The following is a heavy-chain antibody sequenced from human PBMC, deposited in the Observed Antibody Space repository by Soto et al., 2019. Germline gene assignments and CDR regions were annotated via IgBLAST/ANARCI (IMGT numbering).Heavy chain of an antibody. D-gene: IGHD1-26*01. CDR3: VRDPDGILDFDY. CDR2: IGSGAGSFV. J-gene: IGHJ4*02. CDR1: GFTFTSFG. Sequence: EVQLVESGGDLAQPGGSLRLSCAVSGFTFTSFGMIWVRQAPGKGLEWVSFIGSGAGSFVSYADSVKGRFTIPRDNAKTSLYLQMNSLRDDDTAVHYCVRDPDGILDFDYWGQGTLVTVSS. V-gene: IGHV3-48*02.